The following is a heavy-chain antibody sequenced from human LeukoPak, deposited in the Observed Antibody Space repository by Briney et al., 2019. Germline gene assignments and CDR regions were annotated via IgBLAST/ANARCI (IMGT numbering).Heavy chain of an antibody. CDR2: IQNDGSNE. D-gene: IGHD3-22*01. V-gene: IGHV3-30*02. CDR1: GFTFSSYG. J-gene: IGHJ4*02. CDR3: AKVPGRITMIV. Sequence: GGSLRLSCAASGFTFSSYGMHWVRQAPGKGLEWVAYIQNDGSNEQYADSVKGRFSISRDSSKNILYLQMNSLRAEDTAVYYCAKVPGRITMIVWGQGTLVTVSS.